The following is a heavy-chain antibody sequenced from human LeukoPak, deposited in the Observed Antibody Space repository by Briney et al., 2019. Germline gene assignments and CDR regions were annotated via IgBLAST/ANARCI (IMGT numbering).Heavy chain of an antibody. D-gene: IGHD2-8*02. CDR1: GFTFSSYG. Sequence: GGSLRLSWAASGFTFSSYGMHWVRQAPGKGLEWVAFIRYDGSNKYYADSVKGRFTISRDNSKNTLYLQMNSLRAEDTAVYYCTKDSEVDDRLLGLGVYYYYYMDVWGKGTTVTVSS. V-gene: IGHV3-30*02. CDR2: IRYDGSNK. J-gene: IGHJ6*03. CDR3: TKDSEVDDRLLGLGVYYYYYMDV.